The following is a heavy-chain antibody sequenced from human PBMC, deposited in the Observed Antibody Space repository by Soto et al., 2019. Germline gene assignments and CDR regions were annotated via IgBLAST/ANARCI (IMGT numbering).Heavy chain of an antibody. J-gene: IGHJ6*02. D-gene: IGHD5-18*01. Sequence: SDTLSLTCTVSGGSVSSGSYYWSWIRQPPGKGLEWIGYIYYSGSTNYNPSLKSRVTISVDTSKNQFSLKLSSVTAADTAVYYCARGLDTAMGHYYYYGMDVWGQGTTVTVSS. V-gene: IGHV4-61*01. CDR1: GGSVSSGSYY. CDR2: IYYSGST. CDR3: ARGLDTAMGHYYYYGMDV.